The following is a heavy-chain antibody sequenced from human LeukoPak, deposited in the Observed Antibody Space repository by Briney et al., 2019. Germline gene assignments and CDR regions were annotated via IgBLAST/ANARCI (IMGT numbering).Heavy chain of an antibody. Sequence: KASETLSLTCTVSGGSISSGSYYWSWIRQPAGKGLEWIGRIYTSGSTNYNPSLKSRVTISVDTSKYQFSLKLSSVTAADTAVYYCARDGFWAFDYWGQGNLVTVSS. CDR3: ARDGFWAFDY. J-gene: IGHJ4*02. V-gene: IGHV4-61*02. D-gene: IGHD3-3*01. CDR1: GGSISSGSYY. CDR2: IYTSGST.